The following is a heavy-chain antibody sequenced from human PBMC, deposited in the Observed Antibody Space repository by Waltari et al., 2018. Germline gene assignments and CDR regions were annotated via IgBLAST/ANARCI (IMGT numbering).Heavy chain of an antibody. Sequence: EVQLVESGGGLVQSGDSLRLSCAASGFSFSSYWMNWVRQTPGKGLEWVANIKEDGGEKYYVDSVKGRFTISRDNAKTSLYLQMNSLRVEDTAVYFCASVQRRWSMDVWGQGTTVTVSS. V-gene: IGHV3-7*01. CDR1: GFSFSSYW. D-gene: IGHD6-25*01. J-gene: IGHJ6*02. CDR3: ASVQRRWSMDV. CDR2: IKEDGGEK.